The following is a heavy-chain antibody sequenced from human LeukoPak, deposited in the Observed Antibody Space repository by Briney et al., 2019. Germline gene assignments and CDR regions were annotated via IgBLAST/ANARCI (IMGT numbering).Heavy chain of an antibody. Sequence: PSQTLSLTCAISGDSVSNNHAAWNWIRRSPSGGLEWLGRTYYRSKWHSDYAVSLKSRITINPDTSKNLFSLQLGSVTPEDTAAYYCARVTELGRGFNYWGQGTLVIVSS. CDR2: TYYRSKWHS. CDR3: ARVTELGRGFNY. CDR1: GDSVSNNHAA. V-gene: IGHV6-1*01. J-gene: IGHJ4*02. D-gene: IGHD3-16*01.